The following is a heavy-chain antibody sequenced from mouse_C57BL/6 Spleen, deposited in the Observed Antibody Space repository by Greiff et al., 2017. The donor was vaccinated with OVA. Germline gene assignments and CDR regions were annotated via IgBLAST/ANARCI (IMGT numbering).Heavy chain of an antibody. V-gene: IGHV1-63*01. CDR2: IYPGGGST. D-gene: IGHD2-2*01. CDR1: GYTFTNYW. J-gene: IGHJ3*01. Sequence: QVQLQQSGAELVRPGTSVKMSCTASGYTFTNYWIGWAQQRPGHGLEWIGDIYPGGGSTNYNEKFKGKATLTADKSSSTAYMQFSSLTSEDSAIYYCARRDGYDGWLAYWGQGTLVTVSA. CDR3: ARRDGYDGWLAY.